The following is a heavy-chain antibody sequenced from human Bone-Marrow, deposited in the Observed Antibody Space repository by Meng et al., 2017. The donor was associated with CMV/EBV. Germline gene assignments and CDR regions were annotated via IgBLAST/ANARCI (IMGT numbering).Heavy chain of an antibody. Sequence: SETLSLTCTVSGGSISSYYWSWIRQPPGKGLEWIGYIYYSGSTNYNPSLKSRVTISVDTSKNQFSLKLSPVTAADTAVYYCARGTSSWFPLFDYWGQGTLVTVSS. D-gene: IGHD6-13*01. V-gene: IGHV4-59*01. CDR3: ARGTSSWFPLFDY. CDR2: IYYSGST. J-gene: IGHJ4*02. CDR1: GGSISSYY.